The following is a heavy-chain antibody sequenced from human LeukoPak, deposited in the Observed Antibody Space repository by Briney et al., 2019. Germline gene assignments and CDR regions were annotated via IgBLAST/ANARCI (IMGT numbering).Heavy chain of an antibody. CDR1: GFTFEDYA. J-gene: IGHJ6*02. D-gene: IGHD6-25*01. V-gene: IGHV3-43*02. CDR2: ISGDGGST. CDR3: AKVMRHPQGYYYDGMDV. Sequence: GGSLRLSCAASGFTFEDYAMHWVRQAPGKGLEWVSLISGDGGSTYYADSVKGRFTISRDNSKNSLYLQMNSLRTEDTALYYCAKVMRHPQGYYYDGMDVWGQGTTVTVSS.